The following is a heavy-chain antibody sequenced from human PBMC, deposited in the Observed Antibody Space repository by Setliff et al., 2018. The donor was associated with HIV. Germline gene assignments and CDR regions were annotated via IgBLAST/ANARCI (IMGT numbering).Heavy chain of an antibody. CDR2: INHRGST. CDR1: GYSIRGDNY. Sequence: SETLSLTCTVSGYSIRGDNYGGXIRQSPGGGLEWIGQINHRGSTIYNPSLKXRVTISVETSNNHFSLKVSSVTAADTAVYYCARVDTLRGFYYYYMDVWGKGTTVTVSS. J-gene: IGHJ6*03. CDR3: ARVDTLRGFYYYYMDV. V-gene: IGHV4-38-2*02.